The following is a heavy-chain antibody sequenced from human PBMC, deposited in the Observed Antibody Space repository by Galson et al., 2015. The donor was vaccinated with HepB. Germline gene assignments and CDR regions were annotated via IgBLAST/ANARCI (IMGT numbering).Heavy chain of an antibody. CDR3: ARGSSDCGVDGCYSSGFDY. V-gene: IGHV5-51*03. D-gene: IGHD2-21*01. J-gene: IGHJ4*02. CDR2: IYPDDSDT. CDR1: EYSFTTYW. Sequence: QSGAEVKKPGESLKISCKASEYSFTTYWIAWVRQMPGKGLEWVGIIYPDDSDTRFSPSFQGQVTISVDKSINTAYLQWSSLKASDIAMYYCARGSSDCGVDGCYSSGFDYWGQGTLVTVSS.